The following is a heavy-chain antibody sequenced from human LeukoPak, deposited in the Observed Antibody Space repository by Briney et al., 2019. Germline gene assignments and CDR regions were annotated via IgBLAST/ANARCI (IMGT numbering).Heavy chain of an antibody. CDR2: ISGSGATT. CDR3: AKRVSGTTSY. D-gene: IGHD1-1*01. CDR1: GFTFSSYV. Sequence: AGGSLRLSCAASGFTFSSYVMSWVRQAPGKGLEWVSAISGSGATTYYADSVRGRFTISRDNSKNTLYLHMNSLRAEDTAVYYCAKRVSGTTSYWGQGTLVTVSS. V-gene: IGHV3-23*01. J-gene: IGHJ4*02.